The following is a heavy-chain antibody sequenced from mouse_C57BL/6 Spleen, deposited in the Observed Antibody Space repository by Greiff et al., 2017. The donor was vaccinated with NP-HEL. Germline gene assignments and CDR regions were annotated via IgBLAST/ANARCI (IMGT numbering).Heavy chain of an antibody. CDR3: ARSGSSYKDWYFDG. CDR2: ISYSGST. J-gene: IGHJ1*03. CDR1: GYSFTSDY. V-gene: IGHV3-8*01. Sequence: EVQLQESGPGLAKPSPTLSLSCSVTGYSFTSDYWNWIRKFPGNKLEYIGYISYSGSTSSNPSLKSRISITRATSKNQYYMQLNTVTTEDKATSDGARSGSSYKDWYFDGWGTGTTVTVAS. D-gene: IGHD1-1*01.